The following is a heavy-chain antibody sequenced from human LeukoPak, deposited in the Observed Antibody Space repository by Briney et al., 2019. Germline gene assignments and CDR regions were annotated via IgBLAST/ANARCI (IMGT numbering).Heavy chain of an antibody. D-gene: IGHD6-6*01. Sequence: GGSLSLSCADSGFTFSRHWVDWVRQAPGQGREWVANTKADGSVKNYVDSVQVRFTISRDNAKNSLYLQMNSLRAEDTAVYYCMAESSSPWEGYWGQGTLVPVSS. J-gene: IGHJ4*02. CDR3: MAESSSPWEGY. V-gene: IGHV3-7*01. CDR1: GFTFSRHW. CDR2: TKADGSVK.